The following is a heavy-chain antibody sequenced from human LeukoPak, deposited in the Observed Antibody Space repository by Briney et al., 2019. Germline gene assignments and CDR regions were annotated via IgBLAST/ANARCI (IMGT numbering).Heavy chain of an antibody. D-gene: IGHD2-21*01. CDR2: ISWNSGSI. Sequence: GGSLRLSCADSGFTFYDYAMHWVRHAPGKGLEWVSGISWNSGSIVYADSVKGRFTISRDNAKTSLYLQMNSLRAEDTALYYCAKARDCCFDYWGQGTLVTVSS. CDR1: GFTFYDYA. V-gene: IGHV3-9*01. J-gene: IGHJ4*02. CDR3: AKARDCCFDY.